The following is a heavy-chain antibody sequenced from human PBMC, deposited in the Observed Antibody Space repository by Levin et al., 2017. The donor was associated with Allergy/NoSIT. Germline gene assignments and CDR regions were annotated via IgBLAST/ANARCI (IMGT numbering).Heavy chain of an antibody. J-gene: IGHJ4*02. V-gene: IGHV4-39*01. CDR1: GGSISTTSYY. D-gene: IGHD3-22*01. CDR2: IYYSGST. Sequence: SETLSLTCTVSGGSISTTSYYWGCIRQPPGKGLEWIGSIYYSGSTYYTPSLKSRVTISVDTSKNQFSLKLSSVTAADTAVYYCARQGDSSGLFDYWGQGTLVTVSS. CDR3: ARQGDSSGLFDY.